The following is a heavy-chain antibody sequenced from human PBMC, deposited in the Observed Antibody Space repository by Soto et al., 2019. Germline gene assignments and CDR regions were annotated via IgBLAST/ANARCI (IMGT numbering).Heavy chain of an antibody. Sequence: QVQLVQSGAEVKKPGSSVKVSCKDSGGTFSTYSMFWVRQAPGQGLEWMGRIIPMLGIRNYAQRFQDRVTITADKSPATAPVEPSSLRSEDTALYYCTIGSWSGEVFAIWGQGTMVTVSS. CDR3: TIGSWSGEVFAI. CDR2: IIPMLGIR. V-gene: IGHV1-69*02. CDR1: GGTFSTYS. J-gene: IGHJ3*02. D-gene: IGHD2-21*01.